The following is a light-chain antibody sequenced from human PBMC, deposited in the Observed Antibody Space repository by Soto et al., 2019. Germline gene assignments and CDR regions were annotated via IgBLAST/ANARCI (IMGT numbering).Light chain of an antibody. V-gene: IGKV3-20*01. CDR3: QQYGSSPYT. Sequence: EIVLTQSPGTLSLSPGERATLSCRASQSVSSSYLAWYQQKPGQAPRLHIYGASSRATGIPDRFGGSGSGTDFTLTISRLEPEDFAVYYCQQYGSSPYTFGQGTKLEIK. CDR1: QSVSSSY. J-gene: IGKJ2*01. CDR2: GAS.